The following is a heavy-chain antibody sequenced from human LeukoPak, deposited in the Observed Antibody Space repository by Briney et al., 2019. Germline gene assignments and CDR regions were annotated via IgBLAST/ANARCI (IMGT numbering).Heavy chain of an antibody. D-gene: IGHD6-13*01. CDR3: AKLYSSSSPLAY. J-gene: IGHJ4*02. CDR2: ISYDGSNK. CDR1: GFTFSSYG. Sequence: GGSLRLPCAASGFTFSSYGMHWVRQAPGKGLEWVAVISYDGSNKYYADSVKGRFTISRDNSKNTLYLQMNSLRAEDTAVYYCAKLYSSSSPLAYWGQGTLVTVSS. V-gene: IGHV3-30*18.